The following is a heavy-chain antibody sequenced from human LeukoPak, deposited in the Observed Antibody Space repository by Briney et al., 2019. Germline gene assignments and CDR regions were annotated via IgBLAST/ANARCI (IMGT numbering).Heavy chain of an antibody. D-gene: IGHD6-19*01. CDR2: VSGSGVGT. Sequence: GGSLRLSCAASGFTFSSYAVSWVRQAPGKGLEWVSGVSGSGVGTYYADSVKGRFAISRDNSKNTLYLQMNSLRAEDTAVYYCAKGSLYSSGCYDYWGQGTLVTVSS. CDR3: AKGSLYSSGCYDY. V-gene: IGHV3-23*01. CDR1: GFTFSSYA. J-gene: IGHJ4*02.